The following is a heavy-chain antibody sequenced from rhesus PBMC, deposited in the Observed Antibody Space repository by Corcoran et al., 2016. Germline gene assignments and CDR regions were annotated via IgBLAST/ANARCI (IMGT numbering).Heavy chain of an antibody. J-gene: IGHJ4*01. CDR2: INGNSGNS. Sequence: QVQLQESGPGLVKPSETLSLTCAVSGASISRYWWSWIRQPPGKGREWIGEINGNSGNSYYNPSLKSRGTISKDASSNQFSLKLSSVTAADTAVYYCARSGYGSGGVYWGQGVLVTVSS. V-gene: IGHV4-80*01. CDR3: ARSGYGSGGVY. D-gene: IGHD4-4*01. CDR1: GASISRYW.